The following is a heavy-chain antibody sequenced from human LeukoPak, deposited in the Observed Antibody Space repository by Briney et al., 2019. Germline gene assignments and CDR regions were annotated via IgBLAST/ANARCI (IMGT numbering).Heavy chain of an antibody. Sequence: GGSLRLSCAASGFTFSSYAMHWVRQAPGKGLEWVSSIRASGSGTYYADSVKGRFTISRDNSKNTLFLQTDSLRADDTAVYYCAKGFILRSQAGPYFDYWGQGTLVTVSS. CDR3: AKGFILRSQAGPYFDY. CDR2: IRASGSGT. V-gene: IGHV3-23*01. CDR1: GFTFSSYA. J-gene: IGHJ4*02. D-gene: IGHD4-17*01.